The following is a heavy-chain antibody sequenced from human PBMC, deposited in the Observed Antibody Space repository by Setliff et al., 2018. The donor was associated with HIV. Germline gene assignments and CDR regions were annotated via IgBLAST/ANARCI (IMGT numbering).Heavy chain of an antibody. J-gene: IGHJ3*02. CDR3: AREDGVFAFDI. CDR1: GGSFSGYY. CDR2: INHSGST. V-gene: IGHV4-34*01. D-gene: IGHD6-13*01. Sequence: SETLSLTCAVYGGSFSGYYWSWIRQPPGKGLEWIGEINHSGSTNYNPSLKSRVTISVDTSKNQFSLKLSSVTAADTAVYYCAREDGVFAFDIWGQGTMVTVSS.